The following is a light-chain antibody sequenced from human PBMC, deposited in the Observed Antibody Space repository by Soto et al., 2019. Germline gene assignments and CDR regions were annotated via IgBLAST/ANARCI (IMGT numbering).Light chain of an antibody. CDR2: DVS. J-gene: IGLJ1*01. CDR1: SSDVGGYNY. Sequence: QSALTQPRSVSGSPGQSVTISCTGTSSDVGGYNYVSWYQHHPGKAPKLMIFDVSKRPSGVPDRFSDSKSGNTASLTISGLQAEDEADYYCCSYAGSNTFDVFGTGTKVTVL. V-gene: IGLV2-11*01. CDR3: CSYAGSNTFDV.